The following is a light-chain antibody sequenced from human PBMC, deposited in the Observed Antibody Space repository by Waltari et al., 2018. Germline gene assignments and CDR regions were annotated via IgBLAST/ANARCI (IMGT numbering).Light chain of an antibody. V-gene: IGKV3D-15*01. CDR2: GTS. CDR1: QSVSST. Sequence: IVMTQSTATLPLPQGESATLSCRASQSVSSTFAWFQQKPGKPPRLLIYGTSTRATGIPARFTGSGSGTEFSLTISSLQPEDFATYYCQQYDYWQWTFGQGTRVETK. J-gene: IGKJ1*01. CDR3: QQYDYWQWT.